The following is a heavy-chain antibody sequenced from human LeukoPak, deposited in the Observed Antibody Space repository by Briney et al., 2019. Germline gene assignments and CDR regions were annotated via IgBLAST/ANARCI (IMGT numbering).Heavy chain of an antibody. CDR1: GYSINSGYS. CDR2: LFHSGDT. V-gene: IGHV4-38-2*02. D-gene: IGHD3-10*01. CDR3: ARGKSYYGSGTFDI. Sequence: PSETLSLTCTVSGYSINSGYSWGWIRQPPGKGLEWIGSLFHSGDTYYTPSLESRVTISADTSRNQFSLKISSVTAADTAVYYCARGKSYYGSGTFDIWGQGTMATVSS. J-gene: IGHJ3*02.